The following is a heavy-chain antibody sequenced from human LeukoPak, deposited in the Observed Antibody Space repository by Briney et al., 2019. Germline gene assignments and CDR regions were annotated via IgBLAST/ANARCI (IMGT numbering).Heavy chain of an antibody. D-gene: IGHD2-2*01. CDR1: GFTFSYW. J-gene: IGHJ4*02. V-gene: IGHV3-7*01. CDR2: IKQDGREK. CDR3: ARDPYCSSTSCYPT. Sequence: GGSLRLSCAASGFTFSYWMSWVRQAPGKGLEWVANIKQDGREKYYVDSVKGRFTISRDNAKNSLYLQMNSLRAEDTAVYYCARDPYCSSTSCYPTWGQGTLVTVSS.